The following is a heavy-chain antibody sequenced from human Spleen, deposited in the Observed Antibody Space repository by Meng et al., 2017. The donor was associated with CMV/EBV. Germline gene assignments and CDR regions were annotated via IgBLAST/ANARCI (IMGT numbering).Heavy chain of an antibody. CDR1: GFIFSNYA. V-gene: IGHV3-23*01. Sequence: ASGFIFSNYAMYGVRQAPGKGLEWVSAITGSGDSTYYADSVKGRFTISRDNSKNTFFLQMSSLRAEDMAVYYCAKRGDGSGSAFDYWGRGTLVTVSS. J-gene: IGHJ4*02. D-gene: IGHD3-10*01. CDR2: ITGSGDST. CDR3: AKRGDGSGSAFDY.